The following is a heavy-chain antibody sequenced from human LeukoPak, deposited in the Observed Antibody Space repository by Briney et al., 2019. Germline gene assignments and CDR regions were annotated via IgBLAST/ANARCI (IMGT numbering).Heavy chain of an antibody. CDR2: ISSSSTI. Sequence: PGGSLRLSCAASGFTFSSYSMNWVRQAPGKGLEWVSYISSSSTIYYADSVKGRFTISRDNAKNSLYLQMNSLRAEDTAVYYCAKDRYYYDSSGYQEDYYFDYWGQGTLVTVSS. V-gene: IGHV3-48*01. CDR3: AKDRYYYDSSGYQEDYYFDY. D-gene: IGHD3-22*01. CDR1: GFTFSSYS. J-gene: IGHJ4*02.